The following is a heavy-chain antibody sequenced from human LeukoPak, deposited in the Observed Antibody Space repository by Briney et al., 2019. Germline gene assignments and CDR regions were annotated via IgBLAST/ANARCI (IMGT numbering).Heavy chain of an antibody. CDR2: IYTSGST. V-gene: IGHV4-4*07. Sequence: SETLSLTCTVSGGSISSYYWSWIRQPAGKGLDWIGRIYTSGSTNYNPSLKSRVTMSVDTSKNQFSLKLSSVTAADTAVYYCARGGTSGWYPYYFDYWGQGTLATVSS. CDR1: GGSISSYY. J-gene: IGHJ4*02. CDR3: ARGGTSGWYPYYFDY. D-gene: IGHD6-19*01.